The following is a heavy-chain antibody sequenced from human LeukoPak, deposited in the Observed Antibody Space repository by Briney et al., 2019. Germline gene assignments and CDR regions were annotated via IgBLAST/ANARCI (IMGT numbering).Heavy chain of an antibody. CDR3: AKDRSCTNNICHGDFDY. J-gene: IGHJ4*02. Sequence: GRPLRLSCAASGFTFSSYAMSWVRQAPGKGLEWVSDISGSGGSTYYADSVKGRFTISRDNSKNTLYPQMNSLRAEDTAVYYCAKDRSCTNNICHGDFDYWGQGTLVTVSS. CDR1: GFTFSSYA. D-gene: IGHD2-8*01. CDR2: ISGSGGST. V-gene: IGHV3-23*01.